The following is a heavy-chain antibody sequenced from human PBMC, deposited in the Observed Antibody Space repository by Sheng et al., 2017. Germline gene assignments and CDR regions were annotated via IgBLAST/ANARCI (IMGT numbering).Heavy chain of an antibody. Sequence: EEQLVESGGLLVEPGGSLRLSCEASGFPFSSYNMNWVRQAPGKGLEWVSYIRGSSGSISTVYYADSVKGRFTISRDNAKNSLYLQMNSLRAEDTAVYYCARDGVWSEYVYYYMDVWGKGTTVTVSS. CDR3: ARDGVWSEYVYYYMDV. CDR1: GFPFSSYN. CDR2: IRGSSGSISTV. D-gene: IGHD3-3*01. J-gene: IGHJ6*03. V-gene: IGHV3-48*01.